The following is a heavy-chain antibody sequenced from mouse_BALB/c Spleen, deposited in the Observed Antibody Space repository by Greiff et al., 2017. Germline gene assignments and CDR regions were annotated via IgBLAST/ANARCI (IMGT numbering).Heavy chain of an antibody. D-gene: IGHD2-14*01. CDR2: IYPGNVNT. CDR1: GYTFTSYY. Sequence: QVQLQQSGPELVKPGASVRISCKASGYTFTSYYIHWVKQRPGQGLEWIGWIYPGNVNTKYNEKFKGKAILTVDKSSSTAYMELRSLTSEYSAVYYCARNYRYEGYYYAMDYWGQGTSVTVSS. J-gene: IGHJ4*01. V-gene: IGHV1S56*01. CDR3: ARNYRYEGYYYAMDY.